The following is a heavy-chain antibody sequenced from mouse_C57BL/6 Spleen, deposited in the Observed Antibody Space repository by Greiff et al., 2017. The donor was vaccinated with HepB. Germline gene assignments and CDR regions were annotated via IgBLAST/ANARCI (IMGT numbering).Heavy chain of an antibody. CDR2: ISGGGGNT. CDR3: ARQRPFAY. CDR1: GFTFSSYT. J-gene: IGHJ3*01. V-gene: IGHV5-9*01. Sequence: EVQVVESGGGLVKPGGSLKLSCAASGFTFSSYTMSWVRQTPDKRLEWVATISGGGGNTYYPDSVKGRFTLSRDNAKNTRYLQLSSLRSEDTALYYCARQRPFAYWGQGTLVTVSS.